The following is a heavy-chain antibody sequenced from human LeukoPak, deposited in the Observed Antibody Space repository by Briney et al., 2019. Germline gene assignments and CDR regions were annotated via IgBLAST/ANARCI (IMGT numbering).Heavy chain of an antibody. Sequence: PSETLSLTCSVSSGSISTHYWSWIRQTPGKGLEWIGYISYSGTTNYNPSLKSRVTISVDTSKNQVSLRLSSVTAAGTAVFYCASLRVPGYFDYWGQGTLVTVSS. CDR1: SGSISTHY. V-gene: IGHV4-59*11. J-gene: IGHJ4*03. D-gene: IGHD3-16*01. CDR3: ASLRVPGYFDY. CDR2: ISYSGTT.